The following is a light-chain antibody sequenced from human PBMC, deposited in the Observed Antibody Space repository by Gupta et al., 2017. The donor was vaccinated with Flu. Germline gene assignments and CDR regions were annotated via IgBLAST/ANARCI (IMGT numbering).Light chain of an antibody. CDR1: HSVSSNY. J-gene: IGKJ1*01. CDR2: GAS. Sequence: NVLTQSPATLSLSPGERATLSCRASHSVSSNYLAWYQQRPGQAPRLLLFGASDRATGIPDRFSGSGSGTKFTLTISRLEPEDFAVYYCQQYGASPTFGQGTKVEIK. V-gene: IGKV3-20*01. CDR3: QQYGASPT.